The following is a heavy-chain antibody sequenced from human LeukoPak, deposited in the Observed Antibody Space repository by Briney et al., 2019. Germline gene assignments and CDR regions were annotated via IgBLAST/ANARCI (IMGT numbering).Heavy chain of an antibody. J-gene: IGHJ4*02. D-gene: IGHD3-22*01. CDR1: GFTFSSYG. CDR3: AKDRWDSSGYSH. CDR2: ISGSGGST. Sequence: GGTLRLSCAASGFTFSSYGISWVRPAPGKGLEWVSAISGSGGSTYCADSVKGRFTISRDNSKNTLYLQMNSLRAEDTAVYYCAKDRWDSSGYSHWGQGTLVTVSS. V-gene: IGHV3-23*01.